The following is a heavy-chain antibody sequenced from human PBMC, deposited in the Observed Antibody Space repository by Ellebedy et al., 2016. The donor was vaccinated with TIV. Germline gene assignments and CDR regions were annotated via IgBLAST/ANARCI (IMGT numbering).Heavy chain of an antibody. Sequence: GESLKISXVVSGFTFNSYAMGWVRQAPGKGLEWVSAISGTDGSIKYADSVKGRFTISRDDSQNTLYLQMNSLRAEDTAVYYCAKRRATTGSGMDVWGQGTAVTVSS. CDR2: ISGTDGSI. V-gene: IGHV3-23*01. J-gene: IGHJ6*02. CDR1: GFTFNSYA. D-gene: IGHD1-1*01. CDR3: AKRRATTGSGMDV.